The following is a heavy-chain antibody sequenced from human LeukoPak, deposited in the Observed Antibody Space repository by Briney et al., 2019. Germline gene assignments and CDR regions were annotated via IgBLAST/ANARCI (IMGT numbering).Heavy chain of an antibody. D-gene: IGHD1-1*01. CDR2: ISVSGNT. J-gene: IGHJ4*02. Sequence: PGGSLRLSCAASGFTLSSYAMSWVRQAPGKGLEWVSAISVSGNTYHADSVRGRFTISRDNSKTTLYLQMNGLRPEDTAVYYCETAIQLRPFWGQGTLVTVSS. CDR3: ETAIQLRPF. V-gene: IGHV3-23*01. CDR1: GFTLSSYA.